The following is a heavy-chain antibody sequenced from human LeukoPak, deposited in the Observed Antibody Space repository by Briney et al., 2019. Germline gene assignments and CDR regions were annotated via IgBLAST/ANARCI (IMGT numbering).Heavy chain of an antibody. V-gene: IGHV3-7*01. CDR3: ARGRGAH. Sequence: PGGSLRLSCAASGFTFSSSWMSWVRQAPGKGLEWVANINQDGSEKYYVDSVKGRFTISRENAKNSLYVHMNSLRAEDTAVYYCARGRGAHWGQGTLVTVSS. CDR2: INQDGSEK. CDR1: GFTFSSSW. J-gene: IGHJ4*02.